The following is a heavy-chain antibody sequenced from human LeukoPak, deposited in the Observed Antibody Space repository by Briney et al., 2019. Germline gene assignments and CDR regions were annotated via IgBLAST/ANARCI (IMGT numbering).Heavy chain of an antibody. CDR2: ISAQHGQT. Sequence: ASVKVSCKTSGYSENFYGITWVRQVAGQGLEWMGWISAQHGQTEYAPNSQDRVTMTTDTYTNTAYMELRSLRSDDTAVYYCAGSLGYCTSDVCYLKYWGQGTLVTVSS. D-gene: IGHD2-8*01. J-gene: IGHJ4*02. CDR1: GYSENFYG. CDR3: AGSLGYCTSDVCYLKY. V-gene: IGHV1-18*01.